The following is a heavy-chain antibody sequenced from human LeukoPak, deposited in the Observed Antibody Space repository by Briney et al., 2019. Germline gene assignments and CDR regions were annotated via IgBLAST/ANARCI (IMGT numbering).Heavy chain of an antibody. J-gene: IGHJ4*02. V-gene: IGHV3-43*01. Sequence: GGSLRLSCVTSGFNFGRYTIHWVRQAPGKGLEWVSLAGWAGGTTFYSDSVRGRFTISRDSGRKSVYLQMNSLTTDDTAFYFCAKELDTMFFDYWGQGALVTVSS. CDR3: AKELDTMFFDY. CDR2: AGWAGGTT. D-gene: IGHD3-10*02. CDR1: GFNFGRYT.